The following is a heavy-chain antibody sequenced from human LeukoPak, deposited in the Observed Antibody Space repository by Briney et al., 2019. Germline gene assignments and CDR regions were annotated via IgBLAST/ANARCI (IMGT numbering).Heavy chain of an antibody. CDR1: GFTLSSYE. V-gene: IGHV3-23*01. CDR3: AKDLPYHTTLTTGY. Sequence: GGSLRLSCTASGFTLSSYEMSWIRQAPGKGLEWASSIDYSGGSTHYADSVMGRFTISRDNSKNTLYLQLNSLSADDTAVYYCAKDLPYHTTLTTGYWGQGTLVTVSS. D-gene: IGHD4-17*01. J-gene: IGHJ4*02. CDR2: IDYSGGST.